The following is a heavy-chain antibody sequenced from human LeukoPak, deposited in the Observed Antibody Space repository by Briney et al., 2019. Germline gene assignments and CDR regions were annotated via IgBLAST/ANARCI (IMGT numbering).Heavy chain of an antibody. J-gene: IGHJ6*03. CDR2: ISSSSSTI. CDR1: GFTFSSYS. V-gene: IGHV3-48*02. D-gene: IGHD2-2*01. Sequence: PGGSLRLSCAASGFTFSSYSMNRVRQAPGKGLEWVSYISSSSSTIYYADSVKGRFTISRDNAKNSLYLQMNNLRDEDTAVYYCARDGTSCYFSSCYYYYYMDVWGKGTTVTVSS. CDR3: ARDGTSCYFSSCYYYYYMDV.